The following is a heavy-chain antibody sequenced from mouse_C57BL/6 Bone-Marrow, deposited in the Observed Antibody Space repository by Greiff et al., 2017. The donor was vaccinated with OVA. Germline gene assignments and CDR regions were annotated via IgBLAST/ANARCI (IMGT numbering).Heavy chain of an antibody. J-gene: IGHJ4*01. Sequence: VQLQQPGAELVKPGASVKMSCKASGYTFTSYWITWVKQRPGQGLEWIGDIYPGSGSTNYNEKFKGKATLTVDTSSSTAYMQLSSLTSEDAAVYYCARRLLYRWDYWGQGTSVTVSS. CDR1: GYTFTSYW. CDR3: ARRLLYRWDY. D-gene: IGHD2-3*01. V-gene: IGHV1-55*01. CDR2: IYPGSGST.